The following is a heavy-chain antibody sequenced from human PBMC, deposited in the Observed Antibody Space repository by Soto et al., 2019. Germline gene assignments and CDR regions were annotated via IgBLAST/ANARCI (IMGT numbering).Heavy chain of an antibody. CDR3: ARGTLGYCSGGSCYSYWFDP. J-gene: IGHJ5*02. CDR2: IYYSGST. Sequence: SETLSLTCTVSGGSISSYYWSWIRQPPGKGLEWIGYIYYSGSTNYNPSLKSRVTISVDTSKNQFSLKLSSVTAADTAVYYCARGTLGYCSGGSCYSYWFDPWGQGTLVTVSS. CDR1: GGSISSYY. V-gene: IGHV4-59*01. D-gene: IGHD2-15*01.